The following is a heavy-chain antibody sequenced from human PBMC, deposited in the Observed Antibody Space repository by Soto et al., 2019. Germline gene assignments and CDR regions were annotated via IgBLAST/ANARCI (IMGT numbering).Heavy chain of an antibody. J-gene: IGHJ3*02. CDR2: ISGSGGST. Sequence: GESLKISCAASGFTFSSYAMSWVRQAPGKGLEWVSAISGSGGSTYYADSVKGRFTISRDNSKNTLYLQMNSLRAEDTAVYYCAKDQGTGDPPDAFDIWGQGTMVTVSS. D-gene: IGHD7-27*01. V-gene: IGHV3-23*01. CDR3: AKDQGTGDPPDAFDI. CDR1: GFTFSSYA.